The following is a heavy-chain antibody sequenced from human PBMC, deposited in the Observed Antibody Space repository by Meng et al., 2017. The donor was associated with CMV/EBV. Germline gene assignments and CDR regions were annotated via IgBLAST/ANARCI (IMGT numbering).Heavy chain of an antibody. CDR3: AKNFLMQGSGWYDSHGRDHYYGMDV. CDR2: IIPIFGTA. J-gene: IGHJ6*02. D-gene: IGHD6-19*01. CDR1: GGTFSSYA. Sequence: SVKVSCKASGGTFSSYAISWVRQAPGQGLEWMGGIIPIFGTANYAQKFQGRVTITTDESTSTAYMELSSLRSEDTAVYYCAKNFLMQGSGWYDSHGRDHYYGMDVWGQGTTVTVSS. V-gene: IGHV1-69*05.